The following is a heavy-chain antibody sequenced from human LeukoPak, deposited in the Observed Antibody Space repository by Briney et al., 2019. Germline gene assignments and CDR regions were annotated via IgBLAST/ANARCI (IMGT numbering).Heavy chain of an antibody. CDR3: AKGAQASIVGATELDY. CDR1: GGSISSSN. D-gene: IGHD1-26*01. V-gene: IGHV3-23*01. J-gene: IGHJ4*02. Sequence: PSETLSLTCAVSGGSISSSNWWSWVRQAPGKGLEWVSAISGSGGSTYYADSVKGRFTISRDNSKNTLYLQMNSLRAEDTAVYYCAKGAQASIVGATELDYWGQGTLVTVSS. CDR2: ISGSGGST.